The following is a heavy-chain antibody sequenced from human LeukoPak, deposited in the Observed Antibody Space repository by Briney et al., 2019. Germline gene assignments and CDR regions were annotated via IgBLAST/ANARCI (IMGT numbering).Heavy chain of an antibody. J-gene: IGHJ4*02. CDR3: ARLGARQMLEY. Sequence: GGSLRLFCTVSGFTFGDYAINWVRQAPGKGLEWVANIKQDGGQIYYLESVKGRFTVSRDNAKNSLYLQMNSLRAEDTAVYYCARLGARQMLEYWGQGTLVTVSS. CDR2: IKQDGGQI. CDR1: GFTFGDYA. V-gene: IGHV3-7*01. D-gene: IGHD4-17*01.